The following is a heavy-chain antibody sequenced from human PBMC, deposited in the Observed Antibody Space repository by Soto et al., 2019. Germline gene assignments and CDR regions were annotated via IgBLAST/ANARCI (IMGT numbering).Heavy chain of an antibody. CDR3: ARARGTSAQFHYYGMDV. J-gene: IGHJ6*02. CDR1: GITCSSYA. V-gene: IGHV3-30-3*01. D-gene: IGHD2-21*01. CDR2: ISYDGSNK. Sequence: QVQLVESGGGVVQPGRSLRLSCAASGITCSSYAMHWVRQAPGKGLEWVAIISYDGSNKYFGDSVNGRFTISRDNSKNTLYLQMDSLRAEDTGGYYCARARGTSAQFHYYGMDVWGQGTTVTVSS.